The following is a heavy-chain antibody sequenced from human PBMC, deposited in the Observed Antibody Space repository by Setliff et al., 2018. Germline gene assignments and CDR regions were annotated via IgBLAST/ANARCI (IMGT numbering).Heavy chain of an antibody. Sequence: SETLSLTCTVSGGSISSYYWSWIRQPAGKGLEWIGRIYTSGSTNYNPSLKSRVTMSVDTSKNQFSLKLSSVTAADTAVYYCARAGGGSSFTAYYYYYYMDAWGKGTTVTVSS. V-gene: IGHV4-4*07. CDR2: IYTSGST. CDR3: ARAGGGSSFTAYYYYYYMDA. D-gene: IGHD6-13*01. CDR1: GGSISSYY. J-gene: IGHJ6*03.